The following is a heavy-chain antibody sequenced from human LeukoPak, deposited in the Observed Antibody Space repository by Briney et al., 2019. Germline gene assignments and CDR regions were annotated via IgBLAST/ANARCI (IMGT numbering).Heavy chain of an antibody. CDR2: IYYSGST. CDR3: ARRGYSSGWHEDY. D-gene: IGHD6-19*01. Sequence: SETLSLTCTVSGGSISSSSYYWGWIRQPPGKGLEWIGSIYYSGSTYYNPSLKSRVTISVDTSKNQFSLKLSSVTAADTAVYYCARRGYSSGWHEDYWGQGTLVTVSS. CDR1: GGSISSSSYY. V-gene: IGHV4-39*01. J-gene: IGHJ4*02.